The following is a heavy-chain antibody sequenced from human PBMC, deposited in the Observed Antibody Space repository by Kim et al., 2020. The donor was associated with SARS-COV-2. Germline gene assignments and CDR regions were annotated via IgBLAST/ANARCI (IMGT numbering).Heavy chain of an antibody. CDR3: ARDSGVDYGDSIFDY. J-gene: IGHJ4*02. D-gene: IGHD4-17*01. CDR2: IYYSGST. Sequence: SETLSLTCTVSGGSISSGGYYWSWIRQHPGKGLEWIGYIYYSGSTYYNPSLKSRVTISVDTSKNQFSLKLSSVTAADTAVYYCARDSGVDYGDSIFDYWGQGTLVTVSS. V-gene: IGHV4-31*03. CDR1: GGSISSGGYY.